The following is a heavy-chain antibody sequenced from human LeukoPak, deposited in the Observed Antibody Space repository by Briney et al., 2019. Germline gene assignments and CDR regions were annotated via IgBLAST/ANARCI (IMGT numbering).Heavy chain of an antibody. CDR3: ARSNSGSYYHLDY. CDR1: GYTFTKEA. Sequence: ASVKVSCKAFGYTFTKEAISWVRQAPGQGLEWMGGIIPIFGTANYAQKFQGRVTITADKSTSTAYMELRSLTSDDTAVYYCARSNSGSYYHLDYWGQGTLVTVSS. V-gene: IGHV1-69*06. J-gene: IGHJ4*02. D-gene: IGHD1-26*01. CDR2: IIPIFGTA.